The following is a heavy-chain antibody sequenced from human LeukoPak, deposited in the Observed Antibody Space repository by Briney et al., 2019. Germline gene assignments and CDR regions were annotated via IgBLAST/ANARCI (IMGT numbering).Heavy chain of an antibody. D-gene: IGHD5-24*01. V-gene: IGHV4-31*03. CDR2: IYYSGSS. CDR1: GGSINNGGYY. J-gene: IGHJ4*02. CDR3: ARNRDGYNSFDY. Sequence: KSSETLSLTCTVSGGSINNGGYYWSWIRQHPGKGLEWIGYIYYSGSSYYNPSLRSRVTISVDTSKNHFSLKLSPVTAADTAVYYCARNRDGYNSFDYWGQGTLVTVSS.